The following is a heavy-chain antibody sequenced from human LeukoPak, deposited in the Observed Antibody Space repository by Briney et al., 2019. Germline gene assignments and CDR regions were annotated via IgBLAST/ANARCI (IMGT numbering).Heavy chain of an antibody. D-gene: IGHD6-19*01. Sequence: PSETLSLTCTVSGGSISSYYWSWIRQPPGKGLEWIGYIYYSGSTNYNPSLKSRVTISVDTSKNQFSLKLSSVTAADTAVYYCARGGSGWWGGFDYWGQGTLVTVSS. J-gene: IGHJ4*02. V-gene: IGHV4-59*01. CDR1: GGSISSYY. CDR3: ARGGSGWWGGFDY. CDR2: IYYSGST.